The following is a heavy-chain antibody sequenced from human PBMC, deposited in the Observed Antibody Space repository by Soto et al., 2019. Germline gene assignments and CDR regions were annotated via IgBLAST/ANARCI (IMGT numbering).Heavy chain of an antibody. Sequence: QVQLQESGPGLVKPSQTLSLTCTVSGGSISSGGYYWSWISQHPGKGLEWIGYIYYSGSTYYNPSLKSLVTISVDPSKNQFSLKLSSVTAADTAVYYCAREGGIVGATAADYWGQGTLVTVSS. J-gene: IGHJ4*02. CDR3: AREGGIVGATAADY. CDR1: GGSISSGGYY. CDR2: IYYSGST. V-gene: IGHV4-31*01. D-gene: IGHD1-26*01.